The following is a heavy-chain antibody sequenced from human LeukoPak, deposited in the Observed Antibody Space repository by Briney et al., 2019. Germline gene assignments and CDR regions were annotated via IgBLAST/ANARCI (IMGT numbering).Heavy chain of an antibody. CDR2: ISTYKSNT. D-gene: IGHD3-16*02. J-gene: IGHJ3*02. CDR1: GYTFTSYG. Sequence: ASVKVSCKASGYTFTSYGISWVRQAPGQGLEWMGWISTYKSNTNYAQNFQARVTMTTDTSTSTVYMELRSLRSDDTAVYYCARDPLDAFDIWGQGTMVTVSS. CDR3: ARDPLDAFDI. V-gene: IGHV1-18*01.